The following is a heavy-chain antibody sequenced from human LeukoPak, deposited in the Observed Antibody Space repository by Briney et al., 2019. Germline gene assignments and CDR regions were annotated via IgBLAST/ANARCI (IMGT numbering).Heavy chain of an antibody. J-gene: IGHJ6*02. CDR1: GGSFSGYY. D-gene: IGHD3-10*01. V-gene: IGHV4-34*01. CDR2: INHSGST. Sequence: SETLSLTCAVYGGSFSGYYWSWIRQPPGKGLEWIGEINHSGSTNYNPSLKSRVTISVDTSKNQFSLKLSSVTAADTAVYYCARGRLGSGSYYTPNYYYYYYGMDVWGQGTTVTVSS. CDR3: ARGRLGSGSYYTPNYYYYYYGMDV.